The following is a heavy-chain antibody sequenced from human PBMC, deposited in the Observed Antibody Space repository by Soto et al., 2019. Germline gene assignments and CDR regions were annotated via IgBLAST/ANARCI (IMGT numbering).Heavy chain of an antibody. CDR2: TSYRSKWSN. CDR3: ARDGGTTPGYYGVDV. J-gene: IGHJ6*02. CDR1: GDSVSINTAG. V-gene: IGHV6-1*01. Sequence: SQTPSHSCAISGDSVSINTAGWDWIRQSPSRGLEWLGRTSYRSKWSNDYAVSVKRRMTIKPDTSKNEFSLQLNSVAPEDTAVYYCARDGGTTPGYYGVDVWGQGTMVIVS. D-gene: IGHD1-26*01.